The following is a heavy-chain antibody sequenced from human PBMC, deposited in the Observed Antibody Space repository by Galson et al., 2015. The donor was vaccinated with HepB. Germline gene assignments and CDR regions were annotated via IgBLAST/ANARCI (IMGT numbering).Heavy chain of an antibody. D-gene: IGHD5-24*01. CDR1: GFTFSSYA. CDR2: ISGSGGST. Sequence: SLRLSCAASGFTFSSYAMSWVRQAPGKGLEWVSAISGSGGSTYYADSVKGRFTISRDNSKNTLYLQMNSLRAEDTAVYYCAKGSRWLQLLGIFDYWGQGTLVTVSS. V-gene: IGHV3-23*01. CDR3: AKGSRWLQLLGIFDY. J-gene: IGHJ4*02.